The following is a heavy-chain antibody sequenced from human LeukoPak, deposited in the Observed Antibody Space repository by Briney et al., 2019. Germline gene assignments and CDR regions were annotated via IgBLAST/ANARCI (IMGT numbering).Heavy chain of an antibody. CDR3: ARVGTYGSGSYLSWLDY. V-gene: IGHV4-59*01. J-gene: IGHJ4*02. CDR1: GGSISSYY. D-gene: IGHD3-10*01. Sequence: PSETLSLTCTVSGGSISSYYWSWIRQPPGKGLEWIGYIYYSGSTKYKPSLKSRVTISVDTSKNQFSLKLSSVTAADTAVYYCARVGTYGSGSYLSWLDYWGQGTLVTVSS. CDR2: IYYSGST.